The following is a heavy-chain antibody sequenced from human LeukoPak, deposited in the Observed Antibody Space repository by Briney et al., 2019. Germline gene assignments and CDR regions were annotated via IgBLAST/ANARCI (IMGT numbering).Heavy chain of an antibody. CDR1: GYTFTDYY. CDR3: ARDHCTSSGCYEDYYYGMDV. J-gene: IGHJ6*02. CDR2: INPNSGGT. V-gene: IGHV1-2*02. D-gene: IGHD2-2*01. Sequence: ASVKVSCKASGYTFTDYYMHWVRQAPGQGLEWMGWINPNSGGTNYAQKFQGRVTMTRDTSISTAYMDLTRLRSDDTAVYYCARDHCTSSGCYEDYYYGMDVWGQRTTVTVSS.